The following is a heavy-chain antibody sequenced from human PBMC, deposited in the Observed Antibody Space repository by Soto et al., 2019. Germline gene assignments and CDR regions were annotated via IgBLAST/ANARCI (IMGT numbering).Heavy chain of an antibody. D-gene: IGHD2-8*01. V-gene: IGHV4-59*01. Sequence: SETLSLTCTVSGGSISSYYWSWIRQPPGKGLEWIGYIYYSGSTNYNPSLKSRVTISVDTSKNQFSLKLSSVTAADTAVYYCARDKRLRYCTNGVCYKYNWFDPWGQGTLVTVSS. CDR1: GGSISSYY. CDR2: IYYSGST. J-gene: IGHJ5*02. CDR3: ARDKRLRYCTNGVCYKYNWFDP.